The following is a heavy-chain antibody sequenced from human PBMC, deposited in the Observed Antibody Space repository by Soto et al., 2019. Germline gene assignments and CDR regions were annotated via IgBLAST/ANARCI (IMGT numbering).Heavy chain of an antibody. J-gene: IGHJ4*02. V-gene: IGHV3-21*01. CDR2: ISSSSTYI. D-gene: IGHD3-9*01. Sequence: PGGSLRLSCAASGFTFSSYSMNWVRQAPWKGLDWVSSISSSSTYIYYADSVKGRFTISRDNAKNSLYLQMNSLRAEDTAVYYCPRSSRGYFDWSPDYWGLGTLVTVSS. CDR1: GFTFSSYS. CDR3: PRSSRGYFDWSPDY.